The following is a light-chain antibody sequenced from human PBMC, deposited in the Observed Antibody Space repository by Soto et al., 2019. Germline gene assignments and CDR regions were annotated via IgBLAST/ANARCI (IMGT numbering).Light chain of an antibody. J-gene: IGKJ2*01. Sequence: DIQMTQSPSSLSASVGDRVTITCQASQDIRNFLNCYQQKPGKAPKLLIYDASNLGAGVPSRFSGSGSGTALTFTSSSLQPEDIPAYYCQRFDIHPTFGHGTNLEIK. CDR3: QRFDIHPT. CDR2: DAS. V-gene: IGKV1-33*01. CDR1: QDIRNF.